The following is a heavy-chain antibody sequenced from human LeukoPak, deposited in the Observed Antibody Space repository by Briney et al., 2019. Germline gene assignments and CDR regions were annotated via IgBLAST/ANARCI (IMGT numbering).Heavy chain of an antibody. J-gene: IGHJ4*02. CDR3: ARGSPTVIDY. CDR1: GGSFSGYY. Sequence: SETLSLTCAVYGGSFSGYYWSWIRQPPGKGQEWIGEINHSGSTNYNPSLKSRVTISVDTSKNQFSLKLSSVTAADTAVYYCARGSPTVIDYWGQGTLVTVSS. CDR2: INHSGST. D-gene: IGHD4-17*01. V-gene: IGHV4-34*01.